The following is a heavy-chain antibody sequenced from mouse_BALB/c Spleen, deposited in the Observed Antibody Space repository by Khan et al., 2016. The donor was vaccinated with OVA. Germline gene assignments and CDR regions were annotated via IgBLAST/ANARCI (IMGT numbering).Heavy chain of an antibody. CDR1: GYTFTSYW. CDR2: IDPSDSET. D-gene: IGHD2-2*01. J-gene: IGHJ3*01. CDR3: TRREKYGYDPSWFAY. V-gene: IGHV1-61*01. Sequence: QVQLQQPGTELVRPGASVKLSCKASGYTFTSYWMNWVKQRPGQGLEWIGMIDPSDSETHYNQMFKDKATLTVDKFSSTAYMQLSSLTSGDSAVYYCTRREKYGYDPSWFAYWGQGTLVTVSA.